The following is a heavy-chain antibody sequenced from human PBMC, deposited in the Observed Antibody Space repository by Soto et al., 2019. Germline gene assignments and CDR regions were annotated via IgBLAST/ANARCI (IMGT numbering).Heavy chain of an antibody. D-gene: IGHD2-2*02. CDR3: ARYCSSTSCYTADY. J-gene: IGHJ4*02. CDR2: ISAYNGNT. CDR1: GYTFTSYG. Sequence: ASVKVSCKASGYTFTSYGISWVRQAPGQGLEWMGWISAYNGNTNYAQKLQGRVTMTTDTSTSTAYMELRSLRSDDTAVYYCARYCSSTSCYTADYWGQGTLVTSPQ. V-gene: IGHV1-18*04.